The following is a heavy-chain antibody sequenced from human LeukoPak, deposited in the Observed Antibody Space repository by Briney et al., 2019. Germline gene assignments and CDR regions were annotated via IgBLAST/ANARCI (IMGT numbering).Heavy chain of an antibody. Sequence: EASVKVTCKASGYTFTGYYMHWVRHAPGQGLEWMGWINPNRGGTNYAQKFQGRVTMTRDTSISTAYMELSRLRSDDTAVYYCAWHQAVAGAFDIWGQGTMVTVSS. CDR1: GYTFTGYY. J-gene: IGHJ3*02. CDR2: INPNRGGT. V-gene: IGHV1-2*02. CDR3: AWHQAVAGAFDI. D-gene: IGHD6-19*01.